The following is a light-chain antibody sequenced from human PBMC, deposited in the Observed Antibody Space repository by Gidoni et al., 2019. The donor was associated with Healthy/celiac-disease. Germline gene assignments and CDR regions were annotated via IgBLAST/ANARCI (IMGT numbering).Light chain of an antibody. CDR1: QSVSSSY. V-gene: IGKV3-20*01. CDR2: GAS. CDR3: QQYGSSPGT. J-gene: IGKJ1*01. Sequence: EIVLTQSPGTLSLSPGERATLSCRASQSVSSSYLAWYQQTPGQAPRLLIYGASSRATGIPDRFSGSGSGTDFTLTISRLEPEDFAVYYCQQYGSSPGTFGQXTKVEIK.